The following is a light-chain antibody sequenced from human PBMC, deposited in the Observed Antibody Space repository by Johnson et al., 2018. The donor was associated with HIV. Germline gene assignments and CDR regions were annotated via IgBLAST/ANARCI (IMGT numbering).Light chain of an antibody. J-gene: IGLJ1*01. CDR3: GTLDSSLSAGV. V-gene: IGLV1-51*02. Sequence: VLTQPPSVSAAPGQKVTISCSGSSSNIGNNYVSWYQQLPGTAPKLLIYENNKRPSGIPDRFSGSKSGTSATLGITGLQTGDEADYYCGTLDSSLSAGVFGTGTKVTVL. CDR2: ENN. CDR1: SSNIGNNY.